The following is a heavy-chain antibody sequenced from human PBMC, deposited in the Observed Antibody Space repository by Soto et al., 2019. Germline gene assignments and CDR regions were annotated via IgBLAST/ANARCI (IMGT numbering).Heavy chain of an antibody. CDR1: GFTFSSYG. CDR3: AKEYSSSSGIYYFDY. J-gene: IGHJ4*02. CDR2: ISYDGSNK. V-gene: IGHV3-30*18. Sequence: GGSLRLSCAASGFTFSSYGMHWVRQAPGKGLEWVAVISYDGSNKYYADSVKGRFTISRDNSKNTLYLQMNSLRAEDTAVYYCAKEYSSSSGIYYFDYWGQGTLVTVSS. D-gene: IGHD6-6*01.